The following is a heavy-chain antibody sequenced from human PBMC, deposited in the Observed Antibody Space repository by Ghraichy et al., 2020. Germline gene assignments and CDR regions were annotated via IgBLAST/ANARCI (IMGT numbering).Heavy chain of an antibody. CDR2: IKSKTDGETT. J-gene: IGHJ4*02. CDR3: TADRGVTYADN. Sequence: WGGRIKSKTDGETTDYAAPVKGRFTISRDDSKNTVYRQMNSLKTEDTAVYYCTADRGVTYADNWSLGTLVT. D-gene: IGHD5-18*01. V-gene: IGHV3-15*01.